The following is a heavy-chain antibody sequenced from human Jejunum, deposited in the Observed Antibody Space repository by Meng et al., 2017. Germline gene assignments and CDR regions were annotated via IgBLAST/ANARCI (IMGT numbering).Heavy chain of an antibody. CDR3: ARGVRESISMIEVLIPFDY. J-gene: IGHJ4*02. CDR1: DGSISISSYY. D-gene: IGHD3-22*01. Sequence: SETLSLTCSVSDGSISISSYYWGWIRQPPGKGLEWIGSVFYGGSTYYNPSLKSRVSISLDTSNNQLSLRRTSVTAADTAVYYCARGVRESISMIEVLIPFDYWGQGKLVNGAS. CDR2: VFYGGST. V-gene: IGHV4-39*07.